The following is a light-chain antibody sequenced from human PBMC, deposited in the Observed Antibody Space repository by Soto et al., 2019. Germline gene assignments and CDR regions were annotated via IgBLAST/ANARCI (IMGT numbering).Light chain of an antibody. CDR1: SSDVGGYNY. V-gene: IGLV2-11*01. J-gene: IGLJ1*01. Sequence: QSALTQPRSVSGSPGQSVTISCTGTSSDVGGYNYVSWYQQHPGKAPKLMIYDVSKRPSGVPDRFSGSKSGNTASLTISGLQAEDEADYYCSSYAGSYTFVYVFGTGTKLTVL. CDR3: SSYAGSYTFVYV. CDR2: DVS.